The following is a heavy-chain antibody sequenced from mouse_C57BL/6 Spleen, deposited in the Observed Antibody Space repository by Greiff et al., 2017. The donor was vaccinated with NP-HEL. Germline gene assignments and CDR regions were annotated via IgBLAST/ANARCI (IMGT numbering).Heavy chain of an antibody. CDR2: ISSGSSTI. CDR1: GFTFSDYG. D-gene: IGHD2-4*01. CDR3: ARGYDFDGGGYFDY. Sequence: VQLKESGGGLVKPGGSLKLSCAASGFTFSDYGMHWVRQAPEKGLEWVAYISSGSSTIYYADTVKGRFTISRDNAKNTLFLQMTSLRSEDTAMYYCARGYDFDGGGYFDYWGQGTTLTVSS. J-gene: IGHJ2*01. V-gene: IGHV5-17*01.